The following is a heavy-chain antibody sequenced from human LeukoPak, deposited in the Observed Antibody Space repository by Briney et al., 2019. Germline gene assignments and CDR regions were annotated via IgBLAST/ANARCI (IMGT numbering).Heavy chain of an antibody. CDR2: INPNSGGT. CDR1: GYTFTGYY. CDR3: ARVYYGSGSYYGWSRSFDY. Sequence: ASVKASCKASGYTFTGYYMHWVRQAPGQGLEWMGWINPNSGGTNYAQKFQGRVTMTRDTSISTAYMELSRLRSDDTAVYYCARVYYGSGSYYGWSRSFDYWGQGTLVTVSS. J-gene: IGHJ4*02. D-gene: IGHD3-10*01. V-gene: IGHV1-2*02.